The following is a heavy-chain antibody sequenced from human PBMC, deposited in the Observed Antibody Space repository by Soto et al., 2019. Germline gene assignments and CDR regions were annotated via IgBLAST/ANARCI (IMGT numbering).Heavy chain of an antibody. CDR1: GFIFSTYT. V-gene: IGHV3-30-3*01. CDR3: AIATSSSWHNFDY. D-gene: IGHD6-13*01. Sequence: QVQLVESGGGVVQPGRSLRLSCAASGFIFSTYTMHWVRQAPGKGLEWLTVMSYDGSQKYYADSVKGRLTISRDNSKNTLYLQMTSLRAEDTAVYHCAIATSSSWHNFDYWGQGTLVTVSS. J-gene: IGHJ4*02. CDR2: MSYDGSQK.